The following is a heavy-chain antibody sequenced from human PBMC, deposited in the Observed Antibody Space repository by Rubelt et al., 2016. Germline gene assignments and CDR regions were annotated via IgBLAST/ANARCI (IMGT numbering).Heavy chain of an antibody. CDR3: ARGDDYYYYGMDV. D-gene: IGHD2-21*01. CDR2: INHSGST. CDR1: GGSISSSNW. V-gene: IGHV4-4*02. J-gene: IGHJ6*02. Sequence: GLVKPSGTLSLTCAVSGGSISSSNWWSWVRQPPGKGLEWIGEINHSGSTNYNPSLKSRVTISVDTSKNQFSLKLSSVTAADTAVYYCARGDDYYYYGMDVWGQGTTVTVSS.